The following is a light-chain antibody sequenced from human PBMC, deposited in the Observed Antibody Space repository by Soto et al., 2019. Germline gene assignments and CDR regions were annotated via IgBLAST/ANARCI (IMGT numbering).Light chain of an antibody. Sequence: QSALTQPASVSGSPGQSITISCTGTSSDVGGYDYVSWYQPHPGKAPQLMIHDVINRPSGVSNRFSGSKSGNTASLTISGLQAEDEADYYCSSYTSSSTYGFGTGTKLTVL. J-gene: IGLJ1*01. CDR1: SSDVGGYDY. V-gene: IGLV2-14*03. CDR3: SSYTSSSTYG. CDR2: DVI.